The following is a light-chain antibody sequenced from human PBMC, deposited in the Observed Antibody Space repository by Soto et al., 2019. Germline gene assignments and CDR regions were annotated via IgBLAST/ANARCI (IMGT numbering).Light chain of an antibody. Sequence: QPVLTQSPSASASLGASVKLTCTLSSGHSFYGIAWHQQQPEKGPRFLMMVYSDGRHSKGDGIPDRFSGSSSGAERYLTISSLQSEDEADYYCQTWDTGMPGVFGGGTKLTVL. V-gene: IGLV4-69*01. J-gene: IGLJ3*02. CDR3: QTWDTGMPGV. CDR1: SGHSFYG. CDR2: VYSDGRH.